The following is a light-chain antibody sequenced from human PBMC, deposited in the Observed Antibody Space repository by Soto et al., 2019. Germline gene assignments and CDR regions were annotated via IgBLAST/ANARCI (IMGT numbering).Light chain of an antibody. Sequence: EVVITQSLATLSVSPGERATLTCRASQRVSRNLAWYQQKPGQAPRLLIYDASTRATGIPDRFSGSGSETEFTLTISSLQSEDYAIYYCQQYNNWPPWTLGQGTKVDIK. CDR1: QRVSRN. CDR3: QQYNNWPPWT. CDR2: DAS. V-gene: IGKV3-15*01. J-gene: IGKJ1*01.